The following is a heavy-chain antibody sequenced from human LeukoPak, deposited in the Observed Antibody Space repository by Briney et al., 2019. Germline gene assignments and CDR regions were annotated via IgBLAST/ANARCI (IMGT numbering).Heavy chain of an antibody. J-gene: IGHJ4*02. Sequence: ASVKVSCKASGYTFTSYDINWVRQATGQGLEWMGWMNPNSGNTGYAQKFQGRVTMTRNTSISTAYMELSSLRSEDTAVYYCARDKGLFCSSTSCYGGYWGQGTLVTVSS. CDR3: ARDKGLFCSSTSCYGGY. CDR1: GYTFTSYD. CDR2: MNPNSGNT. D-gene: IGHD2-2*01. V-gene: IGHV1-8*01.